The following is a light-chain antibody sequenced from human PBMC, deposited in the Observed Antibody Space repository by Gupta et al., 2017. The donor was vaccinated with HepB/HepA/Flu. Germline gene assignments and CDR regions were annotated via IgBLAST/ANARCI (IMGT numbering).Light chain of an antibody. Sequence: DIHLSQAPSTLSASVGDRVTITCRASQIISSWLAWYQQKPGKAPKLLIYKASNLESGVSSRFSGSESRTEFTRTISSLQPDVFATYYCQQINTYPQTFGRGPKLEIK. CDR3: QQINTYPQT. V-gene: IGKV1-5*03. J-gene: IGKJ4*01. CDR2: KAS. CDR1: QIISSW.